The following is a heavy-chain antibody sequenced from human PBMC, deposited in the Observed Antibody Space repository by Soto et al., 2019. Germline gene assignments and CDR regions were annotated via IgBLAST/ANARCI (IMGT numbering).Heavy chain of an antibody. D-gene: IGHD6-13*01. CDR1: GGSISGNYNY. CDR2: ISCSGTT. V-gene: IGHV4-39*02. J-gene: IGHJ4*02. CDR3: ARVGGVPSSSPGVAH. Sequence: SETLSLTCTVSGGSISGNYNYWGWIRQPPGKGLEWIGSISCSGTTNSNPSLKSRITISVDTSKNHFSLRLSSVTAIDTAVYYCARVGGVPSSSPGVAHWGQGILITVSS.